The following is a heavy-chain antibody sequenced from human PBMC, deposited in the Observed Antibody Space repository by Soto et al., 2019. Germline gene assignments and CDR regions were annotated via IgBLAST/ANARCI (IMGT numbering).Heavy chain of an antibody. CDR1: GFTFSSYA. D-gene: IGHD2-15*01. Sequence: GGSLRLSCAASGFTFSSYAMHWVRQAPGKGLEYVSAISSNGGSTYYANSVKGRFTISRDNSKNTLYLQMGSLRAEDMAVYYCVRDHDYCSGGSCYSGAFDIWGQGTMVTVSS. V-gene: IGHV3-64*01. CDR2: ISSNGGST. J-gene: IGHJ3*02. CDR3: VRDHDYCSGGSCYSGAFDI.